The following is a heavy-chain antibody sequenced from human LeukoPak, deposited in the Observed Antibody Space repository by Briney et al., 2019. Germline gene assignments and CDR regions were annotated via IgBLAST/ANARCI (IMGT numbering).Heavy chain of an antibody. J-gene: IGHJ4*02. CDR3: ARGTYYYDSSGYLGY. D-gene: IGHD3-22*01. Sequence: GGSLRLSCAASGFTFSDYYMSWIRQAPGKGLEWVSYISSSGDTIYYADSVKGRFTISRDNAKNSLYLQMNSLRAEDTAVYYCARGTYYYDSSGYLGYWGQGTLVTVSS. CDR2: ISSSGDTI. V-gene: IGHV3-11*04. CDR1: GFTFSDYY.